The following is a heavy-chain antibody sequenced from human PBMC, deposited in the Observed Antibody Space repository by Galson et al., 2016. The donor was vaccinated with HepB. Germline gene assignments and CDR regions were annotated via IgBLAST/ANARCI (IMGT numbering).Heavy chain of an antibody. CDR3: ARGFSFLGLVAKEDWFDP. J-gene: IGHJ5*02. CDR1: DGSISSGGYF. V-gene: IGHV4-31*03. Sequence: TLSLTCTVSDGSISSGGYFWSWIRQHPGKGLEWIGYIYYSESTYYNPSLQSRVTISVDMSKNQFSLKLSSVTAADTAVYYCARGFSFLGLVAKEDWFDPWGQGTLVTVSS. CDR2: IYYSEST. D-gene: IGHD6-19*01.